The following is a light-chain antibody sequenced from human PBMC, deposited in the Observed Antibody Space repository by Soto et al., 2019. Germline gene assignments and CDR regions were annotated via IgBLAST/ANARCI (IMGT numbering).Light chain of an antibody. J-gene: IGKJ5*01. Sequence: IQLTQSPSSLSASVGDRVTITCRASQDIGRFLAWYQQKPGKAPNLLIYGASTLHSGVPLRFSGSGSGTDFTLTINSLQPEDFATYYCQQLSSYSQVTFVQGTRLEIK. V-gene: IGKV1-9*01. CDR1: QDIGRF. CDR3: QQLSSYSQVT. CDR2: GAS.